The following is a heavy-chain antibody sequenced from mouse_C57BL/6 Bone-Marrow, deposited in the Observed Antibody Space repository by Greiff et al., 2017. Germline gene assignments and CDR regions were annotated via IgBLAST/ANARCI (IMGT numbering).Heavy chain of an antibody. CDR3: ARGNWGDN. Sequence: VQLQQPGAELVKPGASVKLSCKASGYTFTSYWMKWVKQRPGQGLEWIGEIDPSDSYTNYNQKFKGKATLTVDTSSSTAYMQLSSLTSEDAAVYYCARGNWGDNWGQGTTLTVSS. V-gene: IGHV1-50*01. CDR2: IDPSDSYT. D-gene: IGHD4-1*01. CDR1: GYTFTSYW. J-gene: IGHJ2*01.